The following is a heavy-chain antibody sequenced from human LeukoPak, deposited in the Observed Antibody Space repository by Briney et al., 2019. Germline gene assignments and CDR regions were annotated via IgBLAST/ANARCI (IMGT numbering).Heavy chain of an antibody. J-gene: IGHJ3*02. CDR1: GGSISSHY. Sequence: SESLSLTCTVAGGSISSHYWNWIRQPPGKGLEWIGYIYYSGSTNYNPSLKSRVTISVDTSKNQFSLKLSSVTAADTAVYYCARETTVVTPGRSDVFDIWGQGTMVTVSS. V-gene: IGHV4-59*11. D-gene: IGHD4-23*01. CDR2: IYYSGST. CDR3: ARETTVVTPGRSDVFDI.